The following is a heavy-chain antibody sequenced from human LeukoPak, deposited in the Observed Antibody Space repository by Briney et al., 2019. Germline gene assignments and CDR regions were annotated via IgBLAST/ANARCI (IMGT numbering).Heavy chain of an antibody. CDR3: ATYRGYATGFDP. Sequence: SETLSLTRTLSGGSISSYYWSWIRHPAGKGLEWIGRIYTSGSTNYNPPLKSRVTMSVDTSKNQFSLKLSSVTAAGTAVYYCATYRGYATGFDPGGQGTLVTVSS. CDR1: GGSISSYY. J-gene: IGHJ5*02. V-gene: IGHV4-4*07. D-gene: IGHD2-2*01. CDR2: IYTSGST.